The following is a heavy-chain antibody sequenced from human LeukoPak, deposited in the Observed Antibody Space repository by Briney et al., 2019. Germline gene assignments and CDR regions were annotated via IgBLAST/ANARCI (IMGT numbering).Heavy chain of an antibody. V-gene: IGHV3-21*04. D-gene: IGHD1-26*01. J-gene: IGHJ4*02. Sequence: PGGSLRLSCAASGFTFSSYNMNWVRQAPGKGLEWVSSISYTGTYIYYADSVKGRFTISRDNAQNSLYLQMNSLRAEDTAIYYCVRDRGTYRPIDYWGQGTLVTVSS. CDR2: ISYTGTYI. CDR3: VRDRGTYRPIDY. CDR1: GFTFSSYN.